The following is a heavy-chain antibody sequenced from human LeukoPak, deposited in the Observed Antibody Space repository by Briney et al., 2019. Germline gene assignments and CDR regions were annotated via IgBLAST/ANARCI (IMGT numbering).Heavy chain of an antibody. CDR1: GGSFSGYY. Sequence: PSETLSLTCAVYGGSFSGYYWSWIRQPPGKGLEWIGEINHSGSTNYNPSLKSRVTISGDTSKNQFSLKLSSVTAADTAVYYCASERVTTGTFDYWGQGTLVTVSS. CDR2: INHSGST. CDR3: ASERVTTGTFDY. V-gene: IGHV4-34*01. D-gene: IGHD4-17*01. J-gene: IGHJ4*02.